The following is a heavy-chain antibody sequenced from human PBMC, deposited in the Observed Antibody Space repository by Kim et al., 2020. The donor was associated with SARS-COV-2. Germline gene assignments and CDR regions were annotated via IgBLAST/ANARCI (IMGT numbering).Heavy chain of an antibody. D-gene: IGHD6-13*01. J-gene: IGHJ4*02. V-gene: IGHV4-34*01. CDR2: INHSGST. Sequence: SETLSLTCAVYGGSFSGYYWSWIRQPPGKGLEWIGEINHSGSTNYNPSLKSRVTISVDTSKNQFSLKLSSVTAADTAVYYCARRARAYSSSWYEIDYFDYWGQGTLVTVSS. CDR1: GGSFSGYY. CDR3: ARRARAYSSSWYEIDYFDY.